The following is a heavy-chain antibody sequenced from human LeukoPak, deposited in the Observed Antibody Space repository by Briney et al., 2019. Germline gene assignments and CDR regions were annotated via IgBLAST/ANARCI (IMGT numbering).Heavy chain of an antibody. Sequence: ASVKVSCKASGYTFTSYDINWVRQATGQGLEWMGWMNPNSGNTGYAQKFQGRVTMTRDTSTSTVYMELSSLRSEDTAVYYCARSGLLFGYYFDYWGQGTLVTVSS. CDR3: ARSGLLFGYYFDY. CDR1: GYTFTSYD. CDR2: MNPNSGNT. V-gene: IGHV1-8*01. D-gene: IGHD2-21*02. J-gene: IGHJ4*02.